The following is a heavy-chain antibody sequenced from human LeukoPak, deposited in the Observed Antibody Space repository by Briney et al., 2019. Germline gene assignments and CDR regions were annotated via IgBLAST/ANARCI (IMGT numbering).Heavy chain of an antibody. Sequence: GASVKVSCKASGYTFTSYGISWVRQAPGQGLEWMGWISPYNGNTNYAQKLQGRVTMTRDTSISTAYMELSRLRSDDTAVYYCARGGIQLWFLVDYWGQGTLVTVSS. D-gene: IGHD5-18*01. CDR1: GYTFTSYG. CDR3: ARGGIQLWFLVDY. V-gene: IGHV1-18*01. J-gene: IGHJ4*02. CDR2: ISPYNGNT.